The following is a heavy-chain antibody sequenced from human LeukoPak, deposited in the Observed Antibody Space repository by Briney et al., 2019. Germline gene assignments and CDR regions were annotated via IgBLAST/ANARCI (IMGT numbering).Heavy chain of an antibody. D-gene: IGHD3-22*01. J-gene: IGHJ3*02. Sequence: PSETLSLTCTVSGGSISSYYWSWIRQPPGKGLEGIGYIYYSGSTNYNPSLKSRVTISVDTSKNQFSLKLSSVTAADTAVYYCARYSSGYRDAFDIWGQGTMVTVSS. V-gene: IGHV4-59*01. CDR2: IYYSGST. CDR3: ARYSSGYRDAFDI. CDR1: GGSISSYY.